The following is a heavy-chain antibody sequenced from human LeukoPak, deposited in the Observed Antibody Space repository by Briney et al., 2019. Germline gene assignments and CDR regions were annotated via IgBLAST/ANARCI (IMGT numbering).Heavy chain of an antibody. CDR2: SGSGGST. D-gene: IGHD2-21*01. CDR1: GITLSNYG. CDR3: AKRGVVIRVILVGFHREAYYFDS. Sequence: GGSLRLFCAVSGITLSNYGMRWVRQAPGKALEWVAGSGSGGSTNYADSVKGRFTISRDNPTNTLFLQMNSLRAEGTAVYLCAKRGVVIRVILVGFHREAYYFDSWGQGALVSVSS. J-gene: IGHJ4*02. V-gene: IGHV3-23*01.